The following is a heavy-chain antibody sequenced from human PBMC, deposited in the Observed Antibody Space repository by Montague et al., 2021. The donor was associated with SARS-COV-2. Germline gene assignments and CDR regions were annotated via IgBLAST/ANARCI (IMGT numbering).Heavy chain of an antibody. CDR1: GGSINNYY. Sequence: SETLSLTCIVSGGSINNYYWSWIRQSPGRGLERIGYIYYTGSTTRNPSLDSRVTISLDTSRDLVSLELRSLTAADTAVYYCARGGGWKRHFDYWGQGTLVAVSS. D-gene: IGHD4-23*01. CDR2: IYYTGST. CDR3: ARGGGWKRHFDY. J-gene: IGHJ4*02. V-gene: IGHV4-59*01.